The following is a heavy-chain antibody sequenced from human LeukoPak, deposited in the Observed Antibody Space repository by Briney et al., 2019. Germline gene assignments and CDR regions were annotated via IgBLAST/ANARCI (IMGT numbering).Heavy chain of an antibody. V-gene: IGHV3-21*01. CDR2: ISSSSSYI. CDR3: ARGASSSYNWFDP. D-gene: IGHD6-6*01. J-gene: IGHJ5*02. Sequence: GGSLRLSCAASGFTLSSYSMNWVRQAPGKGLEWVSSISSSSSYIYYADSVKGRFTISRDNAKNSLYLQMNSLRAEDTAVYYCARGASSSYNWFDPWGQGTLVTVSS. CDR1: GFTLSSYS.